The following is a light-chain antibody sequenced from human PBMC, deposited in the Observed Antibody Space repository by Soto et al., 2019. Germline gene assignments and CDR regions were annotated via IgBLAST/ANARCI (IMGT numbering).Light chain of an antibody. Sequence: QSVLTQPASVSGSPGQSITISCTGTSSDVGGYNYVSWYQQHPGKAPKLMIYDVSNRPSGVSNRFSGSKSGNTASLTISGLQAEDEADYYCSSYTSSSLYVFGTGTRSP. V-gene: IGLV2-14*01. CDR1: SSDVGGYNY. J-gene: IGLJ1*01. CDR2: DVS. CDR3: SSYTSSSLYV.